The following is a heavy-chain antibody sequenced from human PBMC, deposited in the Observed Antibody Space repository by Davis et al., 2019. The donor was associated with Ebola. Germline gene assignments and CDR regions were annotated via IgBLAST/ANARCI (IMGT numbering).Heavy chain of an antibody. D-gene: IGHD1-26*01. J-gene: IGHJ4*02. CDR1: TFTFSSYS. CDR3: AKVEASGY. CDR2: IWYDGSNK. V-gene: IGHV3-30*02. Sequence: GESLKISCTVSTFTFSSYSMHWVRQAPGKGLEWVAVIWYDGSNKYYADSVKGRFTISRDNSKNTLYLQMNSLRAEDTAVYYCAKVEASGYWGQGTLVTVSS.